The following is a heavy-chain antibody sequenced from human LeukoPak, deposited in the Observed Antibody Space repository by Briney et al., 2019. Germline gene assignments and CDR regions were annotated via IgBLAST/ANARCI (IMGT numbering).Heavy chain of an antibody. V-gene: IGHV1-69*13. Sequence: GASVKVPCKASGGTFSSYAISWVRQAPGQGLEWMGGIIPIFGTANYAQKFQGRVTITADESTSTAYMELSSLRSEDTAVYYCARDTMVRGVIMPPFDYWGQGTLVTVSS. J-gene: IGHJ4*02. CDR1: GGTFSSYA. D-gene: IGHD3-10*01. CDR3: ARDTMVRGVIMPPFDY. CDR2: IIPIFGTA.